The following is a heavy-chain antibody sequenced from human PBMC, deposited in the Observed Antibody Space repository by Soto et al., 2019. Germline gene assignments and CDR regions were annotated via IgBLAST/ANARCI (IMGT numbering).Heavy chain of an antibody. CDR2: ISYDGSNK. CDR3: AKDPKRYCCGGSCYWFAY. D-gene: IGHD2-15*01. J-gene: IGHJ4*02. Sequence: PGGSLRLSCAASGFTFSSYGMHWVRQAPGKGLEWVAVISYDGSNKYYADSVKDRFTISRDNSKNTLYLQMNSLRAEDTAVYYCAKDPKRYCCGGSCYWFAYWGQGTLVTVSS. V-gene: IGHV3-30*18. CDR1: GFTFSSYG.